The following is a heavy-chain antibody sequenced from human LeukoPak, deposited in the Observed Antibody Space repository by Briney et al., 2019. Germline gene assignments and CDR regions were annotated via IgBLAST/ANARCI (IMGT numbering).Heavy chain of an antibody. CDR3: ARVVRNYYFDS. J-gene: IGHJ4*02. Sequence: SQTLSLTCAVSGGSISSGSYSWSWIRQPPGKGLEWIGYIYHSGSTYYNPSLKSRVTISVDRSKNQFSLKLSSVTAADTAVYYCARVVRNYYFDSWGQGTLVTVSS. D-gene: IGHD1-7*01. V-gene: IGHV4-30-2*01. CDR2: IYHSGST. CDR1: GGSISSGSYS.